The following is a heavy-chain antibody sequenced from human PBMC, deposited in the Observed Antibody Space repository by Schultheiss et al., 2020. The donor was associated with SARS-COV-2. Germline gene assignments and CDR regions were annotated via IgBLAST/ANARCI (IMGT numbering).Heavy chain of an antibody. CDR3: ARAEVRYYGMDV. CDR1: GFTFSSYA. J-gene: IGHJ6*02. V-gene: IGHV3-23*01. CDR2: ISGSGGST. Sequence: GGSLRLSCAASGFTFSSYAMSWVRQAPGKGLEWVSAISGSGGSTYYADSVKGRFTISRDNSKNTLYLQMNSLRAEDTAVYYCARAEVRYYGMDVWGQGTTVTVSS.